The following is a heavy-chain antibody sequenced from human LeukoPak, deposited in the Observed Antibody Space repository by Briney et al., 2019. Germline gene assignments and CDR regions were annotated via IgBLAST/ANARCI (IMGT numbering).Heavy chain of an antibody. CDR2: IYYSGST. CDR3: ARVEYQLLGLVVYPSYFDY. Sequence: SQTLSPTCTVSGGSISSGGYYWSWIRQHPGKGLEWIGYIYYSGSTYYNPSLKSRVTISVDTSKNQFSLKLSSVTAADTAVYYCARVEYQLLGLVVYPSYFDYWGQGTLVTVSS. J-gene: IGHJ4*02. D-gene: IGHD2-2*01. V-gene: IGHV4-31*03. CDR1: GGSISSGGYY.